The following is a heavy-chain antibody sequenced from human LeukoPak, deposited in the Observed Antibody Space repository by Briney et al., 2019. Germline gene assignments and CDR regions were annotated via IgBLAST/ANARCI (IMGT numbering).Heavy chain of an antibody. V-gene: IGHV4-39*07. Sequence: PSETLSLTCTVSGGSISSSSYYWGWIRQPPGKGLEWIGSIYYSGSTYYNPSLKSRVTISVDTSKNQFSLKLSSVTAADTAVYYCARDGYYDGSGYYQWGQGTLVTVSS. CDR1: GGSISSSSYY. CDR2: IYYSGST. J-gene: IGHJ4*02. CDR3: ARDGYYDGSGYYQ. D-gene: IGHD3-22*01.